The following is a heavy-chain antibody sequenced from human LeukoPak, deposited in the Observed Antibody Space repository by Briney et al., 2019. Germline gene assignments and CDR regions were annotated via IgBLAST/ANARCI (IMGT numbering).Heavy chain of an antibody. CDR2: ISYDGSNK. V-gene: IGHV3-30*03. Sequence: GGSLRLSCAASGFTFSSYGMHWVRQAPGKGLEWVAVISYDGSNKYYADSVKGRFTISRDNAKNSLYLQMNSLRAEDTAVYYCARDRIDWAIVGANPDDYWGQGTLVTVSS. CDR3: ARDRIDWAIVGANPDDY. CDR1: GFTFSSYG. D-gene: IGHD1-26*01. J-gene: IGHJ4*02.